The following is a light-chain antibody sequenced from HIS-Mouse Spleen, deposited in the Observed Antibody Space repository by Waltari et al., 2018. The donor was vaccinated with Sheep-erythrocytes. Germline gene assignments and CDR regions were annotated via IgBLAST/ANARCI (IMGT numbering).Light chain of an antibody. Sequence: DIQMTQSPSTLSASVGDRVTITCRASQSISSWLAWYQQKPGKAPKLLIYKASSVEIGVPSRFSGSGSGTEFTLTISSLQPDDFATYYCQQYKNYPRTFGQGTKVEIK. CDR2: KAS. J-gene: IGKJ1*01. CDR3: QQYKNYPRT. CDR1: QSISSW. V-gene: IGKV1-5*03.